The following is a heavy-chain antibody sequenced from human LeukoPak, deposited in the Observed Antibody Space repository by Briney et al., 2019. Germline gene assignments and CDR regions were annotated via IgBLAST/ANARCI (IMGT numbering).Heavy chain of an antibody. V-gene: IGHV3-21*01. CDR2: ISSSSSYI. D-gene: IGHD2-8*02. CDR1: GFTFSSYS. J-gene: IGHJ4*02. CDR3: ARDHGSVLGVFDY. Sequence: GGSLRLSCAASGFTFSSYSMNWVRQAPGKGLDWVSSISSSSSYIYYADSVKGRFTISRDNAKNSLYLQMNSLRAEDTAVYYCARDHGSVLGVFDYWGQGTLVTVSS.